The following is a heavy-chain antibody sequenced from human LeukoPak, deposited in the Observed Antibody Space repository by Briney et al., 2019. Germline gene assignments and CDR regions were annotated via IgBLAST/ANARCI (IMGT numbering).Heavy chain of an antibody. CDR2: ITGIGGNT. CDR1: GFTFSNYA. J-gene: IGHJ4*02. V-gene: IGHV3-23*01. CDR3: AKWGDYDVLTGYYVSDY. D-gene: IGHD3-9*01. Sequence: GASLRRSCAASGFTFSNYAMSWVRQAPGKGLEWVSAITGIGGNTYYADSVKGRFTLSRDNSKNTVFLQMNSLRAEDTAVYYCAKWGDYDVLTGYYVSDYWGQGTLVTVSS.